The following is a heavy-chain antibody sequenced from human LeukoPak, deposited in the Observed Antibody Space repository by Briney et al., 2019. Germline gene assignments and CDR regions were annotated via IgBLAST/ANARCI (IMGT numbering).Heavy chain of an antibody. CDR3: ARDSDDSGSYLNFDY. CDR1: GYTFTSYA. J-gene: IGHJ4*02. D-gene: IGHD1-26*01. V-gene: IGHV1-3*01. CDR2: INAGNGNT. Sequence: ASVKVSCKASGYTFTSYAMHWVRQAPGQRLEWMGWINAGNGNTKYSQKFQGRVTITRDTSASTAYMELSSLRSEDTAVYYCARDSDDSGSYLNFDYWGQGTLVTVSS.